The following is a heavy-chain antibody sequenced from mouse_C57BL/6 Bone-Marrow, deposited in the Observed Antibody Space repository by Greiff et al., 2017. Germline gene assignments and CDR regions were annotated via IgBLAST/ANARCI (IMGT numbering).Heavy chain of an antibody. V-gene: IGHV5-17*01. CDR3: ASTPWFAY. J-gene: IGHJ3*01. CDR2: ISSGSSTI. CDR1: GFTFSDYG. Sequence: EVQGVESRGGLVKPGGSLKLSCAASGFTFSDYGMHWVRQAPEKGLEWVAYISSGSSTIYYADTVKGRFTISRDNAKNTLFLQMTSLRSEDTAMYYCASTPWFAYWGQGTLVTVSA.